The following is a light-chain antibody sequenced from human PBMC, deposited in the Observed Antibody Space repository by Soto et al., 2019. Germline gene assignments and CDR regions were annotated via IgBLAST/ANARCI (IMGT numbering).Light chain of an antibody. CDR2: DAS. Sequence: EIVLTQSPATLSLSPGERATLSCRASQSVSSYLAWYQQKPGQAPRLLIYDASNRATGIPARFSGSGSGTDFTLTIRSLEPEDFAVYYCQHRSNWPLTFGGGTMVEIK. V-gene: IGKV3-11*01. CDR3: QHRSNWPLT. J-gene: IGKJ4*01. CDR1: QSVSSY.